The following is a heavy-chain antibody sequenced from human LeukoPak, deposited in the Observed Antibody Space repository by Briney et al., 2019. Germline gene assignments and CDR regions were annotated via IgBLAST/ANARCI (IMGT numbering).Heavy chain of an antibody. CDR1: GGSISSYY. J-gene: IGHJ6*03. V-gene: IGHV4-39*01. D-gene: IGHD6-13*01. CDR2: IYYSGST. Sequence: SETLSLTCTVSGGSISSYYWGWIRQPPGEGLEWIGSIYYSGSTYYNPSLKSRVTISVDTSKNQFSLKLSSVTAADTAVYYCARHYSSSWYSYYYYYMDVWGKGTTVTVSS. CDR3: ARHYSSSWYSYYYYYMDV.